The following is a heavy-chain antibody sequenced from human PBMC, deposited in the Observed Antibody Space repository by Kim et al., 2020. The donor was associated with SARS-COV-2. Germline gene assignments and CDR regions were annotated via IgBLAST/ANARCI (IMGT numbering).Heavy chain of an antibody. CDR3: ARYSSSPLSHFDF. J-gene: IGHJ4*02. D-gene: IGHD6-6*01. CDR1: GYNFIDYW. V-gene: IGHV5-51*01. Sequence: GESLKISCKASGYNFIDYWIGWVRQMPGKGLEWMGIIYPGDSDTIYRPSFQGQFTIPADKSISTAYLQWSSLRASDTAVYYFARYSSSPLSHFDFWGQGTLVTVSS. CDR2: IYPGDSDT.